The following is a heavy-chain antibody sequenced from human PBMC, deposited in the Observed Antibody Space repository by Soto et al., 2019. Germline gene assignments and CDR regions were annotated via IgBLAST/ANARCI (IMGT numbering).Heavy chain of an antibody. D-gene: IGHD2-15*01. Sequence: QVQLVQSGAEVKKPGASVQVSCKSSGYSFTSYAFSWVRQAPGQGLEWMGWIAAYNGDTKYAQKFQGRVTMTIEPTXSTTYLDLRSLRADDTAVYYCARDLGSRWYAGMDVWGQGTTVTVS. CDR1: GYSFTSYA. J-gene: IGHJ6*02. CDR3: ARDLGSRWYAGMDV. V-gene: IGHV1-18*01. CDR2: IAAYNGDT.